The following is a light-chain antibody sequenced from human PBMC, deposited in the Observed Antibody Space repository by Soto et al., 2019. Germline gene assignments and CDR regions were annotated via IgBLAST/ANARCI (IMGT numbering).Light chain of an antibody. CDR1: QGVRDD. Sequence: IHMTQSPSSLSASVGYRFTITCRASQGVRDDLAWYQQKPGKAPKLLIYAASSLQSGVPSRFSGSGSGTDFTLTISSLQPEDFETYYCLQDYSYPLTFGQGTKVDIK. V-gene: IGKV1-6*01. CDR3: LQDYSYPLT. CDR2: AAS. J-gene: IGKJ1*01.